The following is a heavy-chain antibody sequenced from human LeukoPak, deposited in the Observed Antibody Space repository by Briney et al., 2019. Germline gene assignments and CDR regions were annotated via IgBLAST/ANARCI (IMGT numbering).Heavy chain of an antibody. J-gene: IGHJ5*02. CDR2: IYSDGTI. Sequence: SSETLSLTCTVSGGSISSYYWSWIRQPAGKGLEWIGRIYSDGTITYNPSLQSRVTMSIDTSKNQFSLKLSFVTAADTAVYYCARDSGTTGEVKFDPWGQGTLVTVSS. CDR3: ARDSGTTGEVKFDP. CDR1: GGSISSYY. D-gene: IGHD4-17*01. V-gene: IGHV4-4*07.